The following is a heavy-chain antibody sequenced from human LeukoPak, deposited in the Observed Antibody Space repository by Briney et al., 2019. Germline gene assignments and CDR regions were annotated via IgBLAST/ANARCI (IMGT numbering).Heavy chain of an antibody. CDR1: GGSISSSTYY. CDR3: ARDRFDTALV. D-gene: IGHD5-18*01. V-gene: IGHV4-39*07. CDR2: IYYSGST. J-gene: IGHJ4*02. Sequence: SETLSPTCSVSGGSISSSTYYWGWIRQPPGKGLEWIGSIYYSGSTYYNPSLKSRVTISVDTSKNQFSLKLSSVTAADTAVYYCARDRFDTALVWGQGTLVTVSS.